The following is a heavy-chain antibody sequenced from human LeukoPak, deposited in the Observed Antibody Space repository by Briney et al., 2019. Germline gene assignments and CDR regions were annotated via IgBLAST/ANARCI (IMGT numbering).Heavy chain of an antibody. D-gene: IGHD6-13*01. CDR2: ISSSSNT. Sequence: GGSLRLSCAASGFTFSRSAMTWVRQTPGKGLDWVSSISSSSNTYYADSVKGRFTISRDNSKNMLYLQMNSLRAEDTAVYYCVKGRISEDGLDFWGQGTLVAVSS. CDR1: GFTFSRSA. J-gene: IGHJ4*02. CDR3: VKGRISEDGLDF. V-gene: IGHV3-23*01.